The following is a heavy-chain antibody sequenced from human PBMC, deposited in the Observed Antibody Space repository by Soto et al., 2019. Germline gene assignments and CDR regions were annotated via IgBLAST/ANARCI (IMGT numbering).Heavy chain of an antibody. J-gene: IGHJ3*02. CDR3: ARSTYYYDSSGPQDGALDI. CDR2: IYYSGST. V-gene: IGHV4-31*03. CDR1: GGSISSGGYY. Sequence: SETLSLTCTVSGGSISSGGYYWSWIRQHPGKGLEWIGYIYYSGSTYYNPSLKSRVTISVDTSKNQFSLKLSSVTAADTAVYYCARSTYYYDSSGPQDGALDIWGQGTMVTVSS. D-gene: IGHD3-22*01.